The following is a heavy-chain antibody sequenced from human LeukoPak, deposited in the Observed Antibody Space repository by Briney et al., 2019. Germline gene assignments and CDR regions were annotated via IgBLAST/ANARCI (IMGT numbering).Heavy chain of an antibody. V-gene: IGHV3-48*03. CDR1: GFTFSSYE. D-gene: IGHD3-3*01. CDR2: ISSSGGAI. J-gene: IGHJ6*02. Sequence: QPGGSLRLSCAASGFTFSSYEMNWVRQAPGKGLEWVSYISSSGGAIYYADSVKGRFTISRDNAKNSLYLQMNSLRAEDTVVYYCARPPSITNPYYGMDVWGQGTTVTVSS. CDR3: ARPPSITNPYYGMDV.